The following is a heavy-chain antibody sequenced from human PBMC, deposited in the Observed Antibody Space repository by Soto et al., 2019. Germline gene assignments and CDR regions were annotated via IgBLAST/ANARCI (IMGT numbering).Heavy chain of an antibody. CDR2: ISAYNGNT. D-gene: IGHD4-17*01. CDR3: ARHLTTVVTLAYYYGMDV. J-gene: IGHJ6*02. V-gene: IGHV1-18*01. CDR1: GYTFTSYG. Sequence: GASVKVSCKASGYTFTSYGISWVRQAPGQGLEWMGWISAYNGNTNYAQKLQGRVTMTTDTSTSTAYMELRSLRSDDTAVYYCARHLTTVVTLAYYYGMDVWGQGTTVTVSS.